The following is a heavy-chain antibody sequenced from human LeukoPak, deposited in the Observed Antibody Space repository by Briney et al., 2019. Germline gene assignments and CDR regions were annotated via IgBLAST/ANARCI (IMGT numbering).Heavy chain of an antibody. V-gene: IGHV3-74*01. Sequence: GGSLRLSCAASGFTFSSYAMSWVRQAPGKGLVWVSHINSGGSSTTYADSVKGRFTISRDNAKNTLYLQMNSLRAEDTAVYYCARDDIGKGIDYWGQGTLVTVSS. CDR1: GFTFSSYA. D-gene: IGHD3-10*01. CDR2: INSGGSST. CDR3: ARDDIGKGIDY. J-gene: IGHJ4*02.